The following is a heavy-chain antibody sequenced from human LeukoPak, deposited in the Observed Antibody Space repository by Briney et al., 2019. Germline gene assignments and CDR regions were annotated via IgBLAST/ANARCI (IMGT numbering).Heavy chain of an antibody. CDR3: TKNTGDFDI. V-gene: IGHV3-15*07. CDR2: VKSVTEGGAI. Sequence: PGGSLRLSYAASGFTFSHAWMNWVRQAPGKGLEWVGRVKSVTEGGAIDYAAPVKGRFTISRDDSKNTVYLQMDSLKTEDTAMYYCTKNTGDFDIWGQGTMVIVSS. D-gene: IGHD4-17*01. J-gene: IGHJ3*02. CDR1: GFTFSHAW.